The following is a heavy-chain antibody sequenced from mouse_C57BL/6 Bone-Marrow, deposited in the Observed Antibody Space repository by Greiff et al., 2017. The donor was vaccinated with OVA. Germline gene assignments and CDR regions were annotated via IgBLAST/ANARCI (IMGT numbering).Heavy chain of an antibody. V-gene: IGHV8-8*01. CDR2: LWWDDDK. J-gene: IGHJ2*01. Sequence: QVTLKVSGPGILQPSQTLSLTCSFSGFSLSTFGMGVGWIRKPSGKGLEWLAHLWWDDDKYYNPALKSPLPISKDTSKTQVFLKIANVDTADTATYDCARIAHYGYDVDYWGQGTTLTVSS. CDR3: ARIAHYGYDVDY. CDR1: GFSLSTFGMG. D-gene: IGHD2-2*01.